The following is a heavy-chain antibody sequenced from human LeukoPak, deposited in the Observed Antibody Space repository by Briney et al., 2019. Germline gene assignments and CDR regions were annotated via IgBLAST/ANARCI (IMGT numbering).Heavy chain of an antibody. V-gene: IGHV1-69*04. Sequence: SVKVSCKASGGTFSSYAISWVRQAPGQGLEWMGRIIPILGIANYAQKFQGRVTITADKSTSTAYMELSSLRSEDTAVYYCARAPIRSSSWSYFDYWGQGTLVTVSS. CDR2: IIPILGIA. CDR3: ARAPIRSSSWSYFDY. CDR1: GGTFSSYA. D-gene: IGHD6-13*01. J-gene: IGHJ4*02.